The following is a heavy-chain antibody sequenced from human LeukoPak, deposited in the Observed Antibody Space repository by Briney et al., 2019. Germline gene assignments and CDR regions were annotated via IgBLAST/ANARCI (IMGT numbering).Heavy chain of an antibody. Sequence: GGSLRLSCAASGFTFSSYWMHWVRQAPGKGLVWVSRINRDGSSTSYADSVKGRFTISRDNAKNTLYLQMNSLRAEDTAVYYCARDRGYYDSSGYSDYWGQGTLVTVSS. D-gene: IGHD3-22*01. CDR1: GFTFSSYW. CDR2: INRDGSST. CDR3: ARDRGYYDSSGYSDY. V-gene: IGHV3-74*01. J-gene: IGHJ4*02.